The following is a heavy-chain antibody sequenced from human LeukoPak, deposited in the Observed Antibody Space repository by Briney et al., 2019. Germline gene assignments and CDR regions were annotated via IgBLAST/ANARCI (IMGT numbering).Heavy chain of an antibody. J-gene: IGHJ5*02. D-gene: IGHD2-2*01. V-gene: IGHV4-34*01. CDR2: IYHSGST. Sequence: SETLSLTCAVYGGSFSGYYWSWIRQPPGKGLEWIGEIYHSGSTYYNPSLKSRVTISVDTSKNQFSLKLSSVTAADTAVYYCARVVPAAPFDPWGQGTLVTVSS. CDR3: ARVVPAAPFDP. CDR1: GGSFSGYY.